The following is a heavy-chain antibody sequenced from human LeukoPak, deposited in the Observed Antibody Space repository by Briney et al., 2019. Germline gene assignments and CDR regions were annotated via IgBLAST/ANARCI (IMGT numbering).Heavy chain of an antibody. CDR2: INPTGGST. D-gene: IGHD4-23*01. J-gene: IGHJ4*02. CDR3: AIHQSPSFLGGGNWGAIDY. V-gene: IGHV1-46*01. Sequence: RASVKVSCKASGYTFTSYYMHWVRQAPGQGLEWMGLINPTGGSTGYAQKFQGRVTMTRDMSTSTDYMELSSLRSEDTAVYYRAIHQSPSFLGGGNWGAIDYWGQGTLVTVSS. CDR1: GYTFTSYY.